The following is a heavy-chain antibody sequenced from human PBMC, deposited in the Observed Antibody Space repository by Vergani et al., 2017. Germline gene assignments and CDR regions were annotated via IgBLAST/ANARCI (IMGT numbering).Heavy chain of an antibody. CDR1: GGSISSDDYY. D-gene: IGHD5-12*01. CDR3: SIAADQRLHNRHIVARFVFDS. V-gene: IGHV4-30-4*08. J-gene: IGHJ4*02. Sequence: QVQLQESGPGLVKPSQTLSLPCSVSGGSISSDDYYWSWIRQPPGKGLEWIGYIYYTGSTYYNPSLKSRVTLSVDTPTTQFSLKLCSVTAADTAMYYCSIAADQRLHNRHIVARFVFDSWGQGILVTVSS. CDR2: IYYTGST.